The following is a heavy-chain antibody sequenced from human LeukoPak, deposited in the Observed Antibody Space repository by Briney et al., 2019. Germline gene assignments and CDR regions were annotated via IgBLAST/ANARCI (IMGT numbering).Heavy chain of an antibody. CDR1: GYTLTELS. Sequence: ASVKVSCKVSGYTLTELSMHWVRQAPGKGLEWMGGFDPEDGETIYAQKFQGRVTMTEDTSTDTAYMELSSLRSEDTAVYYCATHYGDLGAFDIWGQGTMVTVSS. CDR3: ATHYGDLGAFDI. CDR2: FDPEDGET. J-gene: IGHJ3*02. V-gene: IGHV1-24*01. D-gene: IGHD4-17*01.